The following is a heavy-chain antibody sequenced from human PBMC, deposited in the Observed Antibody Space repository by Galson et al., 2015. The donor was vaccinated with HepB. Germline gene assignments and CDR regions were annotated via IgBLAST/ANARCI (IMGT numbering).Heavy chain of an antibody. CDR3: AREVVVMAARFDY. J-gene: IGHJ4*02. CDR2: ISGTTAYI. V-gene: IGHV3-21*01. D-gene: IGHD2-15*01. Sequence: SLRLSCAASGFSFSDYSMSWVRQAPGKGLEWVSSISGTTAYIYYADSVKGRFTISRDNAENSLYLQMNSLRAEDTAVYFCAREVVVMAARFDYWGQGTLATVSS. CDR1: GFSFSDYS.